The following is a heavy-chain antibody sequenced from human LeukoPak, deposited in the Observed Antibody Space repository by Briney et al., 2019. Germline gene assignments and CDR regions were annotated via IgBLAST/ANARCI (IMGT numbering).Heavy chain of an antibody. CDR1: GGTFSSYA. Sequence: ASAKVSCKASGGTFSSYAISWVRQAPGQGLEWMGRIIPILGIANYAQKFQGRVTITADKSTSTAYMELSSLRSEDTAVYYCATSITARRGKNWFDPWGQGTLVTVSS. D-gene: IGHD6-6*01. CDR3: ATSITARRGKNWFDP. CDR2: IIPILGIA. J-gene: IGHJ5*02. V-gene: IGHV1-69*04.